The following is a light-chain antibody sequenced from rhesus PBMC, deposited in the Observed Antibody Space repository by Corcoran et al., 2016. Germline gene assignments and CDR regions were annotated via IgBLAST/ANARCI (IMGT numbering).Light chain of an antibody. Sequence: DIQMTQSPSSLSASVGDRVTLTCRASQGITNDLAWYQQKPGETPNLLIFEASGVLSGFPSRFSGSGSGTDFTLTISGLQSEDFATYYCQHYHNIPLTFGGGSKVAIK. CDR3: QHYHNIPLT. V-gene: IGKV1-25*01. J-gene: IGKJ4*01. CDR1: QGITND. CDR2: EAS.